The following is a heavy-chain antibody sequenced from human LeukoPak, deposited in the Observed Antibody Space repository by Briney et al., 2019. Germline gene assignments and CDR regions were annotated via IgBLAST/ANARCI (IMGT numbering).Heavy chain of an antibody. CDR1: GFTFSSYG. D-gene: IGHD4-17*01. Sequence: GGSLRLSCAASGFTFSSYGMHWVRQAPGKGLEWVAFIRYDGSNKYYADSVKGRFTISRDNSKNTLYLQMKSLRTEDTAMYYCARDLGGDYIPGYFDYWGQGTLVTVSS. CDR3: ARDLGGDYIPGYFDY. V-gene: IGHV3-30*02. J-gene: IGHJ4*02. CDR2: IRYDGSNK.